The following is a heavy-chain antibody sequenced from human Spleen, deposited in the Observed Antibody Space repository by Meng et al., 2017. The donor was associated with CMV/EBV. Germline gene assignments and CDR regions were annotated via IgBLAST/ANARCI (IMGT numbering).Heavy chain of an antibody. CDR3: ARDPYRLDYYDSTNWFDP. D-gene: IGHD3-22*01. Sequence: SISSTGYYWGWIRQPPGQGLEWMGSIYYTGSTHSNPSLKRRVTISVDTSKNQFSLKLSSMTAADTAVYYCARDPYRLDYYDSTNWFDPWGQGTLVTVSS. CDR1: SISSTGYY. V-gene: IGHV4-39*07. CDR2: IYYTGST. J-gene: IGHJ5*02.